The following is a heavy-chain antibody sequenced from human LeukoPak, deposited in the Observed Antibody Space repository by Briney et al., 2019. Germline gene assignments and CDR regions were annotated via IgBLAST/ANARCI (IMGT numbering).Heavy chain of an antibody. D-gene: IGHD2-2*01. CDR3: ARPTYCSSTSCYSPNDY. Sequence: QPGGSLRLSCAASGFTFSSYGMHWVRQAPGKGLEWVAVISYDGSNKYYADSVKGRFTISRDNSKNTLYLQMNSLRAEDTAVYYCARPTYCSSTSCYSPNDYWGQGTLVTVSS. J-gene: IGHJ4*02. CDR1: GFTFSSYG. V-gene: IGHV3-30*19. CDR2: ISYDGSNK.